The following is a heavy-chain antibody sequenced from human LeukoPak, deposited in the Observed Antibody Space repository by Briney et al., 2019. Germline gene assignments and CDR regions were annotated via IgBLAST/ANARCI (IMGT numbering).Heavy chain of an antibody. V-gene: IGHV4-59*01. Sequence: WWMHQSKEKGLEWMGYIYYSGSTNYNPSLKSRVTISVDTSKNQFSLKLSSVTAADTAVYYCARDAYYYDSSGYWTFDYWGQGTLVTVSS. D-gene: IGHD3-22*01. CDR3: ARDAYYYDSSGYWTFDY. J-gene: IGHJ4*02. CDR2: IYYSGST.